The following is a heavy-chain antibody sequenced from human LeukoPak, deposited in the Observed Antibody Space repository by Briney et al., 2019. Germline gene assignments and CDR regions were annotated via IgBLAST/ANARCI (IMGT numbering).Heavy chain of an antibody. D-gene: IGHD5-18*01. CDR3: ARDAVDTANAV. J-gene: IGHJ6*02. CDR1: GFTFTTYW. V-gene: IGHV3-74*01. Sequence: PPGGSLRPSCAASGFTFTTYWMHWVRQAPGKGLVWVSHINSDGSITSYADSVKGRFTISRDNAKNTLYLQMNSLRAEDTAVYYCARDAVDTANAVWGQGTTVTVSS. CDR2: INSDGSIT.